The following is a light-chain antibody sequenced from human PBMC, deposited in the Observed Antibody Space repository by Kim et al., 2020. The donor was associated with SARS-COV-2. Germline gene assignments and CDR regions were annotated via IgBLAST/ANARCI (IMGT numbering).Light chain of an antibody. CDR1: QSVTSN. J-gene: IGKJ2*01. V-gene: IGKV3-15*01. CDR2: GAS. CDR3: QQYNRWPPYI. Sequence: GERPPLAGRASQSVTSNLAWYQQRPGRAPRLLIYGASIRATGIPDRFSGSGSGTEFTLTISSLQPEDFALYYCQQYNRWPPYIFGQGTKLEI.